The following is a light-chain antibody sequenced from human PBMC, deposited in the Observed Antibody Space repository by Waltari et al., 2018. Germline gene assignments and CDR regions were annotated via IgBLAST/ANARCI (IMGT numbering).Light chain of an antibody. V-gene: IGKV3-15*01. J-gene: IGKJ1*01. CDR3: QHYNNWPPSWT. Sequence: ERVMTQSPATLSVSPGERATLSCRASQSVSSNLAWYQQKPGQAPRLLIHGSSTRATGFPTRFSGSGSGTGFTLTIDSLQSEDFAVYYCQHYNNWPPSWTFGQGTKVEIK. CDR1: QSVSSN. CDR2: GSS.